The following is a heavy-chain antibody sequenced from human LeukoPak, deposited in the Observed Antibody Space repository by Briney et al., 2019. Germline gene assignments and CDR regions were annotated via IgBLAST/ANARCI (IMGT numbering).Heavy chain of an antibody. V-gene: IGHV1-69*02. CDR1: GGTFSSYT. J-gene: IGHJ3*02. D-gene: IGHD2-2*02. CDR2: IIPILGIA. Sequence: SVKVSCKASGGTFSSYTISWVRQAPGQGLEWMGRIIPILGIANYAQKFQGRVTITADKSTSTAYMELSSLRSEDTAVYYCATALGYCSSTSCYTAFDIWGQGTMVTVSS. CDR3: ATALGYCSSTSCYTAFDI.